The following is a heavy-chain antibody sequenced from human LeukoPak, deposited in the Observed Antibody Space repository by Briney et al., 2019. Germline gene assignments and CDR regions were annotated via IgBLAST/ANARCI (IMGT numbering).Heavy chain of an antibody. J-gene: IGHJ6*03. Sequence: ASVKVSCKASGYIFTSYGINWVRQATGQGLEWMGWMNPNSGNTGYAQKFQGRVTITRNTSISTAYMELSSLRSEDTAVYYCARGPLIVVVPAAKGYYYYMDVWGKGTTLT. V-gene: IGHV1-8*03. CDR3: ARGPLIVVVPAAKGYYYYMDV. CDR1: GYIFTSYG. CDR2: MNPNSGNT. D-gene: IGHD2-2*01.